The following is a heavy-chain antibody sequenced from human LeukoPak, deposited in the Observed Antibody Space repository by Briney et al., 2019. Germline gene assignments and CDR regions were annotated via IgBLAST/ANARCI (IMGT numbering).Heavy chain of an antibody. Sequence: SQTLSLTCTVSGGPISSGGYYWSWIRQPPGKGLEWIGYIYYSGSTYYNPSLKSRVTISVDTSKNQFSLKLSSVTAADTAVYYCARIVATIIRRTRNNWFDPWGQGTLVTVSS. J-gene: IGHJ5*02. D-gene: IGHD5-12*01. V-gene: IGHV4-31*03. CDR1: GGPISSGGYY. CDR3: ARIVATIIRRTRNNWFDP. CDR2: IYYSGST.